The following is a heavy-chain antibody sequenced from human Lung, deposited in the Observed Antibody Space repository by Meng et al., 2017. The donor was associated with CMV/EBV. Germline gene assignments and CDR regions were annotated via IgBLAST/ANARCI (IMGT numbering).Heavy chain of an antibody. CDR3: VRGLYYLAGDGYYHDF. D-gene: IGHD2-21*01. CDR1: GGSFSGSY. V-gene: IGHV4-34*03. CDR2: VNHSGRT. J-gene: IGHJ4*02. Sequence: QVQLQQWGAGLLKPSETLSLTCVVSGGSFSGSYWSWIRQPPGKGLEHIGEVNHSGRTNYNPSLMSRVTISIDTSKNQFSLKMNSVTAADTAVYYCVRGLYYLAGDGYYHDFWGPGTLVTVSS.